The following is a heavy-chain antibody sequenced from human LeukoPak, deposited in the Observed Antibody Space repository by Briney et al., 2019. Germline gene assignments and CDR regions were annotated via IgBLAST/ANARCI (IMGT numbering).Heavy chain of an antibody. J-gene: IGHJ4*02. CDR3: AREDVVVVVAAHFDY. V-gene: IGHV1-69*04. CDR1: GGTFSSYA. D-gene: IGHD2-15*01. Sequence: ASVKVSCKASGGTFSSYAISWVRQAPGQGLEWMGRIIPILGIANYAQKFQGRVTITADKSTSTAYMELSSLRSEDTAVYYRAREDVVVVVAAHFDYWGQGTLVTVSS. CDR2: IIPILGIA.